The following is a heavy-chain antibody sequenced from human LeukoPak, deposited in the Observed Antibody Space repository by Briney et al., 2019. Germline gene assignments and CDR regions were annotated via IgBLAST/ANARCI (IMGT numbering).Heavy chain of an antibody. Sequence: GGSLRLSCAASGFIFDDYGMSWVRQAPGKGLEWVSGINWNGGSTGYADSVKGRFTISRDNAKNSLYLQMNSLRAEDTALYYCAKVGLPAAGYYYYMDVWGKGTTVTVSS. CDR1: GFIFDDYG. V-gene: IGHV3-20*04. CDR2: INWNGGST. CDR3: AKVGLPAAGYYYYMDV. J-gene: IGHJ6*03. D-gene: IGHD2-2*01.